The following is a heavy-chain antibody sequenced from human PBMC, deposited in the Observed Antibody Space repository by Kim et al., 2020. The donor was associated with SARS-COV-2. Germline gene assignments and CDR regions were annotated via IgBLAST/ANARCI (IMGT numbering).Heavy chain of an antibody. V-gene: IGHV3-30*18. CDR2: ISYDGSNK. CDR3: AKCGYSYGLHPPNFDY. CDR1: GFTFSSYG. Sequence: GGSLRLSCAASGFTFSSYGMHWVRQAPGKGLEWVAVISYDGSNKYYADAVKGRFTISRDNSKNTLYLQMNSLRAEDTAVYYCAKCGYSYGLHPPNFDYWGQGTLVTVYS. J-gene: IGHJ4*02. D-gene: IGHD5-18*01.